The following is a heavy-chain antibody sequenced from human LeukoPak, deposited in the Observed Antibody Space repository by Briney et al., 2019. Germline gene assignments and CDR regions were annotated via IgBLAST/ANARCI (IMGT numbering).Heavy chain of an antibody. V-gene: IGHV3-7*02. CDR1: GFTFSTYW. CDR2: IKQDGSEK. J-gene: IGHJ5*02. CDR3: ARQQSTPGWFDP. Sequence: GGSLRLSCAASGFTFSTYWMSWVRQTPRKGLEWLAKIKQDGSEKQYVDSVKGRFTISRDNVENSLYLQMNSLRAEDTAVYYCARQQSTPGWFDPWGQGTLVTVSS. D-gene: IGHD6-13*01.